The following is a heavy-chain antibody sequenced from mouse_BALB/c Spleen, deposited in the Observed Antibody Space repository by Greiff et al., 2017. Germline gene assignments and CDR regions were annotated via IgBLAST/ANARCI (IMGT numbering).Heavy chain of an antibody. Sequence: QVQLKESGPGLVAPSQSLSITCTVSGFSLTSYGVHWVRQPPGKGLEWPGVIWAGGSTNYNSALMSRLSISKDNSKSQVFLKMNSLQTDDTAMYYCAREKVDAMDYWGQGTSVTVSS. CDR3: AREKVDAMDY. CDR2: IWAGGST. CDR1: GFSLTSYG. J-gene: IGHJ4*01. V-gene: IGHV2-9*02. D-gene: IGHD1-3*01.